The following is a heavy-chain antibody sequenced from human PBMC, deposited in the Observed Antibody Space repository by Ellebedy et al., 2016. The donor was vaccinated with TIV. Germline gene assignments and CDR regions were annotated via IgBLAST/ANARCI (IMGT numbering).Heavy chain of an antibody. CDR3: ARSLYDILTGHYSWFWFDP. V-gene: IGHV1-69*06. CDR1: GGTFSSYA. J-gene: IGHJ5*02. D-gene: IGHD3-9*01. CDR2: IIPIFGTA. Sequence: SVKVSXXASGGTFSSYALSWVRQAPGQGLEWMGGIIPIFGTANYAQKFQGRVTITADKSTSTAYMELSSLRSEDTAVYYCARSLYDILTGHYSWFWFDPWGQGTLVTVSS.